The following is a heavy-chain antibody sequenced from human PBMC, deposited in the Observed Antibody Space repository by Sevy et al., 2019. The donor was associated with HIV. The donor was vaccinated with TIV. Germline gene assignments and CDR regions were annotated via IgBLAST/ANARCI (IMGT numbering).Heavy chain of an antibody. V-gene: IGHV1-69*13. CDR1: GVTVRSYA. CDR3: ARDRFSSGWADS. CDR2: IIPMFGTT. J-gene: IGHJ4*02. Sequence: ASVKVSCKASGVTVRSYAFTWVRQVPGRGFEWMGRIIPMFGTTNYAQKFQDRVTITADESTGTAYMELTSLRSEDTAIYYCARDRFSSGWADSWGQGALVTVSS. D-gene: IGHD6-19*01.